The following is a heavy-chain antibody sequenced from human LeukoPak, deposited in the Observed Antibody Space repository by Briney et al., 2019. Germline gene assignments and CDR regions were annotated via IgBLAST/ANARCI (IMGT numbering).Heavy chain of an antibody. Sequence: SETLSLTCTVSGVSISSGSYYWNWIRQPPGKGLEWIGYIHSSGTAYYNPSLKSRVTISLDRSKNQFSLNLTSVTAADTAVYYCARETPLRYFDPWGQGTLVTVSS. J-gene: IGHJ5*02. D-gene: IGHD3-9*01. CDR2: IHSSGTA. V-gene: IGHV4-30-2*01. CDR1: GVSISSGSYY. CDR3: ARETPLRYFDP.